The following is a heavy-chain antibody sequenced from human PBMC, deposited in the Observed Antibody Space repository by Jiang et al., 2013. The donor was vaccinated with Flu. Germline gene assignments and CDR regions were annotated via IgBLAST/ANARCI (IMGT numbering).Heavy chain of an antibody. CDR3: AREVVGALGAFDI. CDR2: ISYDGSNK. D-gene: IGHD1-26*01. J-gene: IGHJ3*02. CDR1: GFTFSSYA. Sequence: QLLESGGGVVQPGRPLRLSCAASGFTFSSYAMHWVRQAPGKGLEWVAVISYDGSNKYYADSVKGRFTISRDNSKNTLYLQMNSLRAEDTAVYYCAREVVGALGAFDIWGQGTMVTVSS. V-gene: IGHV3-30-3*01.